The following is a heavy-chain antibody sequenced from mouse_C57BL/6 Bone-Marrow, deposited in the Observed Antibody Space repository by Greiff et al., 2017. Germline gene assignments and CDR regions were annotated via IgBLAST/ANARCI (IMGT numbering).Heavy chain of an antibody. D-gene: IGHD1-1*01. CDR1: GFTFSDAW. J-gene: IGHJ2*01. V-gene: IGHV6-6*01. CDR2: IRNKANNHAT. Sequence: EVKLMESGGGLVQPGGSMKLSCAASGFTFSDAWMDWVRQSPEKGLEWVAEIRNKANNHATYYAESVKGRFTIERDDSKSSVYLQMNSLRAEDTGIYYCTSYFLYYFDYWGQGTTLTVSS. CDR3: TSYFLYYFDY.